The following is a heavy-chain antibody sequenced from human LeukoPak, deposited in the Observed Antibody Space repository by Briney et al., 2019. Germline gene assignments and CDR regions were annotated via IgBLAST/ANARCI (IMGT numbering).Heavy chain of an antibody. CDR2: IYHSGST. CDR3: AREYGYCSSTSCRNFDY. Sequence: PSETLSLTCTVSGGSISSGGYYWSWIRQPPGKGLEWIGYIYHSGSTYYNPSLKSRVTISVDRSKNQLSLKLSSVTAADTAVYYCAREYGYCSSTSCRNFDYWGQGTLVTVSS. J-gene: IGHJ4*02. CDR1: GGSISSGGYY. V-gene: IGHV4-30-2*01. D-gene: IGHD2-2*03.